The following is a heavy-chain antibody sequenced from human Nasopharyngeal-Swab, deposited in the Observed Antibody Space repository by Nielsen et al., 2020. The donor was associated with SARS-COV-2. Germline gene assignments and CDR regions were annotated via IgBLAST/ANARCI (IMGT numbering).Heavy chain of an antibody. D-gene: IGHD2-2*01. CDR2: ISEDGSIT. J-gene: IGHJ4*02. V-gene: IGHV3-74*01. Sequence: GGSLRLSCAASGFTFSSHWMHWVRQAPGKGLVWVSRISEDGSITTYADSVKGRFTISRDNAKNTLFLQMHSLRADDTAIYYCASQLGHPDYWGQGTLVTVSS. CDR3: ASQLGHPDY. CDR1: GFTFSSHW.